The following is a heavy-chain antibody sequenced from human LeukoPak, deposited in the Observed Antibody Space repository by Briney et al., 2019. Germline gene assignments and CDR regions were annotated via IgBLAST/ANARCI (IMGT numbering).Heavy chain of an antibody. CDR2: IIPIFGTA. CDR1: GGTFSSYA. Sequence: SVKVSCKASGGTFSSYAISWVRQAPGQGLEWMGGIIPIFGTANYAQKFQGRVTITTDESTSTAYMELSRLRSDDTAVYYCARDSLYCSGGSCYSEYFQHWGQGTLVTVSS. CDR3: ARDSLYCSGGSCYSEYFQH. J-gene: IGHJ1*01. D-gene: IGHD2-15*01. V-gene: IGHV1-69*05.